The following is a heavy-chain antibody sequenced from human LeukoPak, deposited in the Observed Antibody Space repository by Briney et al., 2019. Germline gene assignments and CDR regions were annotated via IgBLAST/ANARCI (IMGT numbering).Heavy chain of an antibody. CDR2: INHSGST. Sequence: SETLSLTCAVYGGSFSGYYRSWIRQPPGKGLEWIGEINHSGSTNYNPSLKSRVTISVDTSKNQFSLKLSSVTAADTAVYYCARGPRRVAAAGNRPGAFDIWGQGTMVTVSS. D-gene: IGHD6-13*01. CDR3: ARGPRRVAAAGNRPGAFDI. V-gene: IGHV4-34*01. CDR1: GGSFSGYY. J-gene: IGHJ3*02.